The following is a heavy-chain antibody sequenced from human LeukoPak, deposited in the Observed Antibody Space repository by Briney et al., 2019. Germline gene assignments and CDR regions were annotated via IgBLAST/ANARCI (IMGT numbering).Heavy chain of an antibody. CDR1: GYRFNAYW. CDR2: IYPDDSDT. V-gene: IGHV5-51*01. CDR3: ASRTTGTTYHAFDI. J-gene: IGHJ3*02. D-gene: IGHD1-1*01. Sequence: GESLKISCKGSGYRFNAYWIAWVRQMPGKGLEWMGIIYPDDSDTRYSPSFQGQVTISADKSVRTAYLQWSSLKASDTAMYYCASRTTGTTYHAFDIWGQGTMVTVSS.